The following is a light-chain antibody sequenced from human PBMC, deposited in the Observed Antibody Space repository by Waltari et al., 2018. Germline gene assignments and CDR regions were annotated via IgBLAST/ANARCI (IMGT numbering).Light chain of an antibody. CDR2: AAS. Sequence: EFVLTQSPDTLSLSPGGRATLSCRASQSLSRSRLAWYQQKPGQAPRLLIYAASSRATVIPDRFSGSGSGTDFSLTISRVEPEDVAVYYCQQYSSSVMYTFGQGTKLEIQ. V-gene: IGKV3-20*01. CDR3: QQYSSSVMYT. J-gene: IGKJ2*01. CDR1: QSLSRSR.